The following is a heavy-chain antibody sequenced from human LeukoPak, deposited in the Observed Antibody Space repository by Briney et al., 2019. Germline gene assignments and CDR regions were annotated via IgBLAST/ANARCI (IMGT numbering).Heavy chain of an antibody. J-gene: IGHJ3*02. Sequence: GGSLRLSCVVSGFTFNDYVVHWVRQAPGKGLEWVAVTSYDGSNKYYADSVKGRFTISRDYSKNTLYLQINSLRAEDMAVYYCARIEWERLGRAYDIWGQGTMVTVSS. V-gene: IGHV3-30*14. CDR1: GFTFNDYV. CDR2: TSYDGSNK. CDR3: ARIEWERLGRAYDI. D-gene: IGHD1-26*01.